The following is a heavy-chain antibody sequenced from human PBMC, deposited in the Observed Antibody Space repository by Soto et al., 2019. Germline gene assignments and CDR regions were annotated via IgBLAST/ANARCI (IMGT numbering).Heavy chain of an antibody. D-gene: IGHD3-16*02. CDR1: AGSFSGYY. CDR3: ARGGMVDYIWGSYRYGPTKDLDY. CDR2: INHSGST. V-gene: IGHV4-34*01. J-gene: IGHJ4*02. Sequence: QVQLQQWGAGLLKPSETLSLTCAVYAGSFSGYYWSWIRQPPGKGLEWIGEINHSGSTNYNPSLKSRVTISVDTSKNQFSLKLSSVTAADTAVYYCARGGMVDYIWGSYRYGPTKDLDYWGQGTLVTVSS.